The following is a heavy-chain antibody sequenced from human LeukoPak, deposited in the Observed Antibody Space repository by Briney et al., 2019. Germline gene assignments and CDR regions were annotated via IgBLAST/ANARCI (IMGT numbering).Heavy chain of an antibody. CDR2: TYYSGST. J-gene: IGHJ4*02. Sequence: SETLSLTCTVPGGSLSDYYWSWVRQPPGKGLEWIGNTYYSGSTDFNPSLKSRVTISADRSKNQFFLKLSSVTAADTAVYYCVRGWEFFDYWGQGTLVTVSS. V-gene: IGHV4-59*01. D-gene: IGHD3-10*01. CDR1: GGSLSDYY. CDR3: VRGWEFFDY.